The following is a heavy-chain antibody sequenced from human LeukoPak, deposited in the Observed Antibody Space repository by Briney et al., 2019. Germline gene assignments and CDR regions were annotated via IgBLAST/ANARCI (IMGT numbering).Heavy chain of an antibody. CDR1: GYTFTGYY. CDR2: INPNSGGT. Sequence: ASVKVSCKASGYTFTGYYMHWVRQAPGQGLEWMGWINPNSGGTNYAQKFQGWVTMTRDTSISTAYMELSRLRSDDTAVYYCVRSWIQLWTSFDYWGQGTLVTVSS. V-gene: IGHV1-2*04. J-gene: IGHJ4*02. D-gene: IGHD5-18*01. CDR3: VRSWIQLWTSFDY.